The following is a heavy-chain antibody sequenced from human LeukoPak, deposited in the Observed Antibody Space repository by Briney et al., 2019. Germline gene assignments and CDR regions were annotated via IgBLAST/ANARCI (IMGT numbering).Heavy chain of an antibody. V-gene: IGHV3-30-3*01. CDR1: GFTFSSYA. CDR3: ARDLASRDGGDCCGFDC. CDR2: ISYDGSNK. J-gene: IGHJ4*02. Sequence: HSGRSLRLSCAASGFTFSSYAMHWVRQAPGKGLEWVAVISYDGSNKYYADSVKGRFTFSRDNSKNTLYLQMNSLRAEDTAVYYCARDLASRDGGDCCGFDCWGQGTLVTVSS. D-gene: IGHD2-21*02.